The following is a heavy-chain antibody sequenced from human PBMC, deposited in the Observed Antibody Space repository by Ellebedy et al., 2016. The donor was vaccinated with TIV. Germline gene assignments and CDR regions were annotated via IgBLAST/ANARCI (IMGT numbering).Heavy chain of an antibody. CDR2: ISASGDVT. V-gene: IGHV3-23*01. CDR3: AKKSTYYDTLPGPSGFDR. J-gene: IGHJ5*02. Sequence: GESLKISXAASGFTFSSSGMSWVRRAPGKGLEWVSAISASGDVTRYADSVKGRFTISRDNSKNTLNLQMNSLRAEDTAVYYCAKKSTYYDTLPGPSGFDRWGQGILVTVSS. D-gene: IGHD3-9*01. CDR1: GFTFSSSG.